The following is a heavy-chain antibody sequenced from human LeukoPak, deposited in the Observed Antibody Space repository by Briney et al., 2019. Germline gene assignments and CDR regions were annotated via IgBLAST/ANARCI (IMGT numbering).Heavy chain of an antibody. V-gene: IGHV3-64D*06. CDR1: GLTFGSFT. CDR2: INSNGGGT. D-gene: IGHD3-16*01. J-gene: IGHJ4*02. Sequence: GGSLRLSCSASGLTFGSFTIHWVRQAPGKGLEFVSAINSNGGGTYYADSVKARFTISRDNSKNTLYLQMSSLRAEDTAVYYCVKAKGDGGPYDYWGQGTLVTVS. CDR3: VKAKGDGGPYDY.